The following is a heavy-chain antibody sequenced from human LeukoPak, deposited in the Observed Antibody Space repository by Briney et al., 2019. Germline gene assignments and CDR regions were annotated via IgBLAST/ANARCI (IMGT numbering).Heavy chain of an antibody. D-gene: IGHD2/OR15-2a*01. V-gene: IGHV4-61*02. J-gene: IGHJ4*02. CDR3: ARATTRGEYHY. CDR2: IYTSGST. Sequence: PSETLSLTCTVSGGSISSGSYYWSWIRQPAGKGLEWIGRIYTSGSTNYNPSLKSRVTISVDTSKNQFSLKLSSVTAADTAVYYCARATTRGEYHYWGQGTLVTVSS. CDR1: GGSISSGSYY.